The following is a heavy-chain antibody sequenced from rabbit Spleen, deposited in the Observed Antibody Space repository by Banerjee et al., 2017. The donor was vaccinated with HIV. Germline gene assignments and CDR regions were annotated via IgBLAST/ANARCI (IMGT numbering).Heavy chain of an antibody. CDR2: IDPLFGTT. CDR1: GFDFSSYG. J-gene: IGHJ4*01. CDR3: VRGASSSGYYSL. D-gene: IGHD1-1*01. Sequence: QEQLMESGGGLVQPGGSLKLSCKASGFDFSSYGVSWVRQAPGKGLEWIGYIDPLFGTTYYANRVNGRFTISSDNAQNTVDLQLNSLTAADTATYFCVRGASSSGYYSLWGQGTLVTVS. V-gene: IGHV1S47*01.